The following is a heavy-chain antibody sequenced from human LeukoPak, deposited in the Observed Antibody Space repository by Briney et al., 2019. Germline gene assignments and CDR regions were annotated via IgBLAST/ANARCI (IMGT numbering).Heavy chain of an antibody. D-gene: IGHD1-26*01. J-gene: IGHJ3*02. Sequence: ASVKVSCKASGYTFTSYDINWVRQATGQGLEWMGWMNPNSGNTGYAQKFQGRVTMTRNTSISTAYMELSSLRSEDTAVYYCARGGWELRDDAFDIWGQGTMVTVSS. CDR3: ARGGWELRDDAFDI. V-gene: IGHV1-8*01. CDR2: MNPNSGNT. CDR1: GYTFTSYD.